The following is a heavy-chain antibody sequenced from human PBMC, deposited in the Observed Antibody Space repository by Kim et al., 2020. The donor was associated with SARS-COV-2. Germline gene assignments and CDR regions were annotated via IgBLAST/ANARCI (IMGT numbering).Heavy chain of an antibody. CDR2: IYLRDSDT. D-gene: IGHD2-2*01. J-gene: IGHJ5*02. Sequence: GESLKISCKASGYSFTDFWIAWVRQMPGMGLEWMGIIYLRDSDTRYSPSFQGQVTISADKSSLTAYLQWSSLKASDTAIYYCVRHTTSSADPWGQGTLVTVSS. CDR1: GYSFTDFW. V-gene: IGHV5-51*01. CDR3: VRHTTSSADP.